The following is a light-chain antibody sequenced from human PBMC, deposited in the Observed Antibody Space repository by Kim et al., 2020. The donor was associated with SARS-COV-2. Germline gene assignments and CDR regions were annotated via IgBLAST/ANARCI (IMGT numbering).Light chain of an antibody. V-gene: IGKV1-39*01. J-gene: IGKJ2*01. CDR3: QQSSRTPPT. CDR2: ATS. Sequence: SAAVGDEGHITCRASQSISSFLNWYQQKPGKATKLLIYATSSLQSGVPSRFSGSGSGTDFTLTISSLQPEDFATYYCQQSSRTPPTFGQGTKLEI. CDR1: QSISSF.